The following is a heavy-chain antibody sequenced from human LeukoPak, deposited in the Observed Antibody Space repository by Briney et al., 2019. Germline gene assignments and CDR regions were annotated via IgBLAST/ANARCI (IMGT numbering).Heavy chain of an antibody. CDR2: MNPNSGNT. CDR1: GYTFTSYD. J-gene: IGHJ4*02. CDR3: AREIDDYGDYYIDY. Sequence: ASVKVSCKASGYTFTSYDINWVRQATGQGLEWMGWMNPNSGNTGYAQKFQGRVTMTRNTSISTAYMELSSLRSEDTAVYYCAREIDDYGDYYIDYWGQGTLVTVSS. D-gene: IGHD4-17*01. V-gene: IGHV1-8*01.